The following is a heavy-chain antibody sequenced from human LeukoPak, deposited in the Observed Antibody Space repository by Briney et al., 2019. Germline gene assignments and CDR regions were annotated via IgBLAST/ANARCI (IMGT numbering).Heavy chain of an antibody. CDR3: ATVDGDTPHVRPFDP. J-gene: IGHJ5*02. D-gene: IGHD5-18*01. CDR2: VDPEAGKT. CDR1: GYTFTDYY. Sequence: ASVKVSCKASGYTFTDYYMQWVQQAPGKWLEWIVRVDPEAGKTIYAENFQGRLTITADTSTDTVYMELSSLRSEDTAVYYCATVDGDTPHVRPFDPWGQGTLVTVSS. V-gene: IGHV1-69-2*01.